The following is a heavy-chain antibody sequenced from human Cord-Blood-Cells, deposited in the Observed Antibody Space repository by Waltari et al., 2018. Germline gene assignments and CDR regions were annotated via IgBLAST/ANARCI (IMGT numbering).Heavy chain of an antibody. CDR2: INQRGRH. Sequence: QVQLQQWGAGLLKPSETLSLTCAVYGGSFSGYYWSWIRQPPGKGLEWSGEINQRGRHNTNPSLKSRVTISVDTSKNQCSLKLSSVAAADTAVYYCARTGYYDILTGYYFDYWGQGTLVTVSS. J-gene: IGHJ4*02. D-gene: IGHD3-9*01. CDR1: GGSFSGYY. CDR3: ARTGYYDILTGYYFDY. V-gene: IGHV4-34*01.